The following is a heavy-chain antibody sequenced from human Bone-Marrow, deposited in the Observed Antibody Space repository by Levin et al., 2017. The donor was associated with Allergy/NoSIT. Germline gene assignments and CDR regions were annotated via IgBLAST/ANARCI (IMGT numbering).Heavy chain of an antibody. CDR3: AKREFGTMLDI. J-gene: IGHJ3*02. CDR1: GGSISSSRFY. D-gene: IGHD1-1*01. Sequence: SETLSLTCIVSGGSISSSRFYWGWLRQPPGKGLEWIGTISESGSTHYNSPLKSRVTISADTSNNQFSLRLSSVTAADTAVYYCAKREFGTMLDIWGQGTMVSVSS. CDR2: ISESGST. V-gene: IGHV4-39*07.